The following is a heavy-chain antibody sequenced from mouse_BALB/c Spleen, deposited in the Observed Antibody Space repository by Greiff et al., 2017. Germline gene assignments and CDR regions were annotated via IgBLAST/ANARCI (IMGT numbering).Heavy chain of an antibody. V-gene: IGHV3-2*02. CDR2: ISYSGST. D-gene: IGHD4-1*01. CDR3: AVNWDVPFDY. CDR1: GYSITSDYA. J-gene: IGHJ2*01. Sequence: EVKLQESGPGLVKPSQSLSLTCTVTGYSITSDYAWNWIRQFPGNKLEWMGYISYSGSTSYNPSLKSRISITRDTSKNQFFLQLNSVTTEDTATYYCAVNWDVPFDYWGQGTTLTVSS.